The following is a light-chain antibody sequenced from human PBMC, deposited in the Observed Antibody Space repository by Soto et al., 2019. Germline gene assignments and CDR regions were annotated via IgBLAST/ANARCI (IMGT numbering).Light chain of an antibody. CDR2: DVV. Sequence: QSVLTQPASVSGSPGQSIAISCTGTSNDVGGYNHVTWYQQYPGKAPKLIIYDVVNRPSGVSNRFSGSKSGNTASLTISGLQAEDEAHYYCSSFTTSGTAVFGGGTKLTVL. CDR3: SSFTTSGTAV. J-gene: IGLJ2*01. CDR1: SNDVGGYNH. V-gene: IGLV2-14*01.